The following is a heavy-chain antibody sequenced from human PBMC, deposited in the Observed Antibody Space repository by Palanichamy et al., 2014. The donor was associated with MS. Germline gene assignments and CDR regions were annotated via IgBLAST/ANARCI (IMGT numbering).Heavy chain of an antibody. J-gene: IGHJ2*01. CDR1: GFTFSSYD. D-gene: IGHD1-14*01. Sequence: EVQLVEVVGEAWYSLGGPSRLSCAASGFTFSSYDMHWVRQATGKGLEWVSGIGTTGDTNFPGSVKGRFTISRENAKNSLYLQMNSLRAEDTAVYYCARELGTPGIWYFDLWGRGTLVTVSS. CDR3: ARELGTPGIWYFDL. V-gene: IGHV3-13*04. CDR2: IGTTGDT.